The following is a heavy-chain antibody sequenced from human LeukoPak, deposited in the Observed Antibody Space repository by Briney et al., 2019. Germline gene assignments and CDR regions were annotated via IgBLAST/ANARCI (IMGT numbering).Heavy chain of an antibody. J-gene: IGHJ4*02. V-gene: IGHV4-30-4*01. CDR2: IYYSGST. CDR3: ARERISYYFDY. Sequence: MPSETLSLTCTVSGGSISSGDYYCSWIRHPPGKRLEWIGYIYYSGSTYYNPSLKSRVTISVDTSKNQFSLKLSSVTAADTAVYYCARERISYYFDYWGQGTLVTVSS. CDR1: GGSISSGDYY. D-gene: IGHD1-14*01.